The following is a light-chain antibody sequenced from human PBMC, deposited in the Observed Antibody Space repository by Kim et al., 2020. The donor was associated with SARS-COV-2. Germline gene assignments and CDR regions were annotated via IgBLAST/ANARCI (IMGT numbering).Light chain of an antibody. CDR1: NIGRKS. CDR3: QVWDSSSDHVV. J-gene: IGLJ2*01. Sequence: APGKTTRITCGGNNIGRKSVHWYQQKPGQAPVLVIYYVSDRPSGIPERFSGSNSGNTATLTISRVEAGDEADYYCQVWDSSSDHVVFGGGTQLTVL. V-gene: IGLV3-21*04. CDR2: YVS.